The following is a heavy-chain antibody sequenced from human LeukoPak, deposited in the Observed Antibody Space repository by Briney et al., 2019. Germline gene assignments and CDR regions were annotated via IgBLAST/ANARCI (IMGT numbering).Heavy chain of an antibody. J-gene: IGHJ6*02. CDR2: IYSGGST. V-gene: IGHV3-53*01. CDR1: GFSVSSNY. CDR3: ARDWCSSTSCYGMDV. D-gene: IGHD2-2*01. Sequence: GGSLRLSCAASGFSVSSNYMSWVRQAPGKGLEWVSVIYSGGSTYYADSVKGRFTISRDNSKNTLYLQMNSLRAEDTAVYYCARDWCSSTSCYGMDVWGQGTTVTVSS.